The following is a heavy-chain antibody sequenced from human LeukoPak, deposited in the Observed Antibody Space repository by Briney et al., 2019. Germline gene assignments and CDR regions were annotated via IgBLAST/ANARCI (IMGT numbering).Heavy chain of an antibody. D-gene: IGHD2/OR15-2a*01. J-gene: IGHJ4*02. V-gene: IGHV4-30-4*01. CDR3: ARALNGCLYAFDS. Sequence: SQTLSLTCTVSGGSISRGEYYWKWNPQPPGKVLEGIGYFSYTGSTYYNPSVKSRVAISVDTSKNQFSLKLTSVTAADTAVDCCARALNGCLYAFDSWGKEIMVTVS. CDR2: FSYTGST. CDR1: GGSISRGEYY.